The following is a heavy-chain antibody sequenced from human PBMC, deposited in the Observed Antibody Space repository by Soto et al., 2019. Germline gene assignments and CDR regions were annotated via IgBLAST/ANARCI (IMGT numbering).Heavy chain of an antibody. CDR2: ISRGSRDT. CDR1: GFNFSDYY. Sequence: GGSLRLSCAASGFNFSDYYMTWIRQAPGKGLEWVSYISRGSRDTNYADSVKGRFTISRDNAKNSLFLQMNSLRAEDTAVYYCAREVMYSSGWYPYYFDYWGQGTLVTVSS. V-gene: IGHV3-11*05. D-gene: IGHD6-19*01. J-gene: IGHJ4*02. CDR3: AREVMYSSGWYPYYFDY.